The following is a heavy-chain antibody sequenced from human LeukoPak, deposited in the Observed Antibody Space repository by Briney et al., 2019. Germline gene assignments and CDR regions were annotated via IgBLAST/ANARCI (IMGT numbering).Heavy chain of an antibody. CDR1: GFTFSSYW. CDR2: ISWNSGSI. CDR3: AKDIQAAGSADYYYGMDV. Sequence: GGSVRLSCVASGFTFSSYWMSWVRQAPGKGLEWVSSISWNSGSIGYADSVKGRFTISRDNAKNSLYLQMNSLRAEDTALYYCAKDIQAAGSADYYYGMDVWGQGTTVTVSS. V-gene: IGHV3-9*01. J-gene: IGHJ6*02. D-gene: IGHD6-13*01.